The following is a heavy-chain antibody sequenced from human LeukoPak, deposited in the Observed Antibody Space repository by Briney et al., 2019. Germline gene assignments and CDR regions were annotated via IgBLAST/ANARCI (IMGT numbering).Heavy chain of an antibody. CDR3: ARDDPNWDPSSYYFDS. V-gene: IGHV3-30-3*01. Sequence: GGSLRLSCAASGFTFSSYAMHWVRQAPGKGLEWVAVISYDGSNKYYADSVKGRFTISRDNSKNTLYLQMNSLRAEDTAVYYCARDDPNWDPSSYYFDSWGQGVLVTVSS. D-gene: IGHD3-10*01. J-gene: IGHJ4*02. CDR1: GFTFSSYA. CDR2: ISYDGSNK.